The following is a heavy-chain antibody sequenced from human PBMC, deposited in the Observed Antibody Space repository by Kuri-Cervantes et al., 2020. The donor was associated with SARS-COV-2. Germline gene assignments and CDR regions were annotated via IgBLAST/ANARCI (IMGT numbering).Heavy chain of an antibody. J-gene: IGHJ4*02. CDR1: RYTFTMYS. V-gene: IGHV1-46*01. CDR3: ARDALHYDFWSGPYFDY. D-gene: IGHD3-3*01. Sequence: ASEKVSCKASRYTFTMYSVHWVRQAPGQGLEWMGVINPSGGSTSYAQKSQGRVTMTRDTSTSTVYMELSSLRSEDTAVYYCARDALHYDFWSGPYFDYWGQGTLVTVSS. CDR2: INPSGGST.